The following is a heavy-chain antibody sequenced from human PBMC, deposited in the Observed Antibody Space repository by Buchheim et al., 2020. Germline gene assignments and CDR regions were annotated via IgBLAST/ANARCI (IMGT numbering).Heavy chain of an antibody. CDR1: GFTFSSHW. D-gene: IGHD1/OR15-1a*01. Sequence: EVQLVESGGDLVQPGGSLRLSCAASGFTFSSHWKQWVRRAPGKGLAWVSRITSDGKNTDCADSVRGRFTISRDNARNTLYRQMNSRRADDTAVYYCARGVIRAGNRMDVWGKGTT. V-gene: IGHV3-74*01. CDR3: ARGVIRAGNRMDV. J-gene: IGHJ6*03. CDR2: ITSDGKNT.